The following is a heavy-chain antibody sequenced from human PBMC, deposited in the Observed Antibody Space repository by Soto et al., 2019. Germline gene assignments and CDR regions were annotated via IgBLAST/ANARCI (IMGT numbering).Heavy chain of an antibody. CDR1: GFTFSSYG. CDR3: AREGQLELYYFDY. J-gene: IGHJ4*02. CDR2: IWYDGSNK. Sequence: GGSLRLSCAASGFTFSSYGMHWVRQAPGKGLEWVAVIWYDGSNKYYADSVKGRFTISRDNSKNTLYLQMNSLRAEDTAVYYCAREGQLELYYFDYWGQGTLVTVSS. D-gene: IGHD1-1*01. V-gene: IGHV3-33*01.